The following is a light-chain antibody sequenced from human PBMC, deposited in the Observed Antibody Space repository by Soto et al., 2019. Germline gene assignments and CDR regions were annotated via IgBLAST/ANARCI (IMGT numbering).Light chain of an antibody. V-gene: IGKV3-15*01. J-gene: IGKJ5*01. CDR2: DAS. CDR3: QQYSNWPIT. CDR1: QSVSSN. Sequence: EIVMTQSPATLSVSPVESATLSCRASQSVSSNLAWHQQKPGQAPRILMYDASTRATGISARFSGSGSGTEFTLTISSLQSEDFAVYYCQQYSNWPITFGQGTRLEIK.